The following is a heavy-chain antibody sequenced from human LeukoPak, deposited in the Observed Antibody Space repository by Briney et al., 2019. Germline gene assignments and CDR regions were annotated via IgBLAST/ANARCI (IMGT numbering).Heavy chain of an antibody. CDR2: IYYSGGT. V-gene: IGHV4-39*01. J-gene: IGHJ4*02. CDR1: GGSISNYY. D-gene: IGHD3-10*01. CDR3: ARLPPTYGSGNYYPNDY. Sequence: SETLSLTCTVSGGSISNYYWGWIRQPPGKGLEWIATIYYSGGTYYNPSLKSRVTISVDTSKNQFSLKLNSVTATDTAVYYCARLPPTYGSGNYYPNDYWGQGTLVTVSS.